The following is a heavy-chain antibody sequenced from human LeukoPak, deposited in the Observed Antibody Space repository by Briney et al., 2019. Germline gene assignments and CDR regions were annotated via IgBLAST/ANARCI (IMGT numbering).Heavy chain of an antibody. CDR3: AAIPPRGSLTDY. CDR2: IVVGSGNT. D-gene: IGHD1-26*01. J-gene: IGHJ4*02. Sequence: SVKVSCKASGFTFTSSAVQWVRLARGQRLEWIGWIVVGSGNTNYAQKFQERVTITRDMSTSTAYMELSSLRSEDTAVYYCAAIPPRGSLTDYWGQGTLVTASS. CDR1: GFTFTSSA. V-gene: IGHV1-58*01.